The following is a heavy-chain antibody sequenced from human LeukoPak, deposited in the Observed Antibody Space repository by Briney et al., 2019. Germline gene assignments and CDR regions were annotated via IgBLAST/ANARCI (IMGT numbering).Heavy chain of an antibody. J-gene: IGHJ1*01. CDR2: MNTNSGNT. Sequence: ASVKVSCKASGYPFTSYNVNWVRPATGQGLEWMGWMNTNSGNTGYSQNFQGRVTMTRDTSISTAYMELSSQMSEDTAVYYCARGLPKAVFGMVIEDWGQGTLVTVSS. D-gene: IGHD3-3*01. V-gene: IGHV1-8*01. CDR3: ARGLPKAVFGMVIED. CDR1: GYPFTSYN.